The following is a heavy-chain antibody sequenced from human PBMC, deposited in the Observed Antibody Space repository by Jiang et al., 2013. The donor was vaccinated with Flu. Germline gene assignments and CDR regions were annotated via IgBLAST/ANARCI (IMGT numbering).Heavy chain of an antibody. V-gene: IGHV4-34*01. Sequence: LLKPSETLSLTCAVYGGSFSGYYWSWIRQPPGKGLEWIGEINHSGSTNYNPSLKSRVTISVDTSKNQFSLKLSSVTAADTAVYYCARAEYCSSTSCYSGGNWFDPWGQGTLVTVSS. J-gene: IGHJ5*02. CDR1: GGSFSGYY. CDR3: ARAEYCSSTSCYSGGNWFDP. D-gene: IGHD2-2*02. CDR2: INHSGST.